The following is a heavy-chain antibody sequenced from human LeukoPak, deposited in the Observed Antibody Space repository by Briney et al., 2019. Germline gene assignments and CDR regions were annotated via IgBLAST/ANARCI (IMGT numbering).Heavy chain of an antibody. CDR2: ISSSSSYI. CDR1: GFTFSSYS. CDR3: AHWGGSSGWYPAYYFDY. Sequence: PGGSLRLSCAASGFTFSSYSMNWVRQAPGKGLEWVSSISSSSSYIYYADSVKGRFTISRDNAKNTLYLQMNSLRAEDTAVYYCAHWGGSSGWYPAYYFDYWGQGTLVTVSS. V-gene: IGHV3-21*04. J-gene: IGHJ4*02. D-gene: IGHD6-19*01.